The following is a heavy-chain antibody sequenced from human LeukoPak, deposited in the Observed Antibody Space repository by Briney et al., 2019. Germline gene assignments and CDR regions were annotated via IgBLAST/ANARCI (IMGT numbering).Heavy chain of an antibody. CDR3: ASYSGYQLLFVGKNCHNVYFDY. CDR2: INPNSGGT. Sequence: ASVKVSCKASGYTFTGYYMHWVRQAPGQGLEWMGWINPNSGGTNYAQKFQGRVTMTRDTSISTAYMELSRLRSDDTAVYYCASYSGYQLLFVGKNCHNVYFDYWGQGTLVTVSS. V-gene: IGHV1-2*02. J-gene: IGHJ4*02. CDR1: GYTFTGYY. D-gene: IGHD2-2*01.